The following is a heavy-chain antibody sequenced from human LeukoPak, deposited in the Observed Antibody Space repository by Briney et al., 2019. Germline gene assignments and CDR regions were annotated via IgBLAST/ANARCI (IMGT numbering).Heavy chain of an antibody. CDR1: GFTFSSYA. CDR3: AKSRVGVGLPSIWDY. CDR2: ISYDGSNK. J-gene: IGHJ4*02. Sequence: GGSLRLSCAASGFTFSSYAMHWVRQAPGKGLEWVAVISYDGSNKYYADSVKGRFTISRDNSKNTLYLQMNSLRAEDTAVYYCAKSRVGVGLPSIWDYWGRGTLVTVSS. V-gene: IGHV3-30*04. D-gene: IGHD1-26*01.